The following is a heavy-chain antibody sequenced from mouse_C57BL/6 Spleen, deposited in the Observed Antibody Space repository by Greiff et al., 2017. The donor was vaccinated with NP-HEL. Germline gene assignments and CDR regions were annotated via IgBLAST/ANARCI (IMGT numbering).Heavy chain of an antibody. CDR2: IDPSDSYT. CDR1: GYTFTSYW. D-gene: IGHD1-1*01. J-gene: IGHJ2*01. CDR3: ALYYDGSRGY. V-gene: IGHV1-69*01. Sequence: QVQLQQPGAELVMPGASVKLSCKASGYTFTSYWMHWVKQRPGQGLEWIGEIDPSDSYTNYNQKFKGKSTLTVDKSSSTAYMQLSSLTSEDSAVYYCALYYDGSRGYWGQGTTLTVSS.